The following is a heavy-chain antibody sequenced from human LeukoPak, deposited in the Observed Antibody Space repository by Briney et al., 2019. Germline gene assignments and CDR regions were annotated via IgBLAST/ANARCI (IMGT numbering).Heavy chain of an antibody. J-gene: IGHJ6*02. CDR3: TRGREGSSSWYLGPCYYYGMDV. CDR1: GFTISSYY. Sequence: PGGSLCLTCTASGFTISSYYWSWVRQPPGKGLEWVGFIYYSGSTNYNASLKSLVTISVDTSKNQLSLKLISVTTADTAVYYCTRGREGSSSWYLGPCYYYGMDVWGQGTTVTVS. D-gene: IGHD6-13*01. CDR2: IYYSGST. V-gene: IGHV4-59*12.